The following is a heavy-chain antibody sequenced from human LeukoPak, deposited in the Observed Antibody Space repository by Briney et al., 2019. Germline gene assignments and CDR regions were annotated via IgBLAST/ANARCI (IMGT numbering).Heavy chain of an antibody. Sequence: PGGSLRLSXAASGFTFSSYAMSWVRQGPGKGLEWVSGISGSGGSTYYADSVKGRFTISRDNSKNTLYLQMNSLRAEDTAVYYCVHARGYCSSTTCYTPFDIWGQGTMVTVSS. D-gene: IGHD2-2*02. J-gene: IGHJ3*02. CDR1: GFTFSSYA. CDR3: VHARGYCSSTTCYTPFDI. CDR2: ISGSGGST. V-gene: IGHV3-23*01.